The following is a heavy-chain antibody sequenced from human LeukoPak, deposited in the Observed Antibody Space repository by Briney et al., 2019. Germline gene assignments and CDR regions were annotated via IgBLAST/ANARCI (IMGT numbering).Heavy chain of an antibody. Sequence: GGSLRLSCAASGFTFSSYAMSWVRQAPGKGLEWVSGISGSGGSTYYADSVKGRFTISRDNSEKTLFLQLTALRTEDTALYYCVREKSLRLAYWGQGQLVTVSS. CDR3: VREKSLRLAY. J-gene: IGHJ4*02. CDR2: ISGSGGST. V-gene: IGHV3-23*01. CDR1: GFTFSSYA.